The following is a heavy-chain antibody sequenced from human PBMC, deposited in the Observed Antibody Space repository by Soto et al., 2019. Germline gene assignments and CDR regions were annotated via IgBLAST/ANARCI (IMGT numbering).Heavy chain of an antibody. J-gene: IGHJ4*02. CDR1: GASVAGGSYY. V-gene: IGHV4-30-4*01. CDR3: ASVTYRGDEVGV. CDR2: IPSRGRP. Sequence: QVQLRESGPGLVKPSQTLSLTCSVSGASVAGGSYYWRWVRQPPGKGLEWIGYIPSRGRPFYNPSRTSRGTISAATSKHQLSMQLSSVTAAGTAVYDCASVTYRGDEVGVWGQGPLVTVSS. D-gene: IGHD3-16*01.